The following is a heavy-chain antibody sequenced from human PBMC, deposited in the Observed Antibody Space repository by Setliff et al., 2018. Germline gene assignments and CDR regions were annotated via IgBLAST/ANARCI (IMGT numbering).Heavy chain of an antibody. V-gene: IGHV1-18*01. J-gene: IGHJ4*02. CDR1: GFTFTDYG. CDR3: ARINFYVSSGYYYAPDY. Sequence: ASVKVSCKSSGFTFTDYGITWVRQVPGQGLEWMGWINNYNFNTKYAQKFQGRVTVTTDTSTTTAYMELRGLRADDTAVYYCARINFYVSSGYYYAPDYWGQGTLVTVSS. CDR2: INNYNFNT. D-gene: IGHD3-22*01.